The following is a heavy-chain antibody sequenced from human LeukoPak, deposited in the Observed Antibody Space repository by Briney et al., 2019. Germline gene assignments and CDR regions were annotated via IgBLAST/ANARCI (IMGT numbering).Heavy chain of an antibody. CDR1: GFTFSSYS. CDR3: ARGGSTWYTPQDY. D-gene: IGHD1-26*01. V-gene: IGHV3-21*01. CDR2: ISSSSSYI. Sequence: GGSLRLSCAASGFTFSSYSMNWVRQAPGKGLEWVSSISSSSSYIYYADSVKGRFTISRDNSKNTLYMQMNSLRAEDTAVYYCARGGSTWYTPQDYWGQGILVTVSS. J-gene: IGHJ4*02.